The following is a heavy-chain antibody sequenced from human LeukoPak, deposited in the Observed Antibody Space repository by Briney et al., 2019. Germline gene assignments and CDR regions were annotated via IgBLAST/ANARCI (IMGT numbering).Heavy chain of an antibody. CDR1: GGTFSSYA. CDR2: IIPILGIA. D-gene: IGHD1-26*01. Sequence: ASVKVSCKASGGTFSSYAISWVRQAPGQGLEWMGRIIPILGIANYAQKFQGRVTITTDESTSTAYMELSSLRSEDTAVYYCARVSGSYFDAFDIWGQGTMVTVSS. J-gene: IGHJ3*02. V-gene: IGHV1-69*04. CDR3: ARVSGSYFDAFDI.